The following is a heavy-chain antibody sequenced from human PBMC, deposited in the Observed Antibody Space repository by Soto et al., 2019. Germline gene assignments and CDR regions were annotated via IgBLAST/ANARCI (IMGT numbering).Heavy chain of an antibody. CDR2: IYYSGST. CDR3: ARDMPLERSGYSRYYYYYYMDV. Sequence: PSETLSLTCTVSGGSISSGGHYWSWIRQHPGKGLEWIGYIYYSGSTYYNPSLKSRVTISVDTSKNQFSLKLSSVTAEDTAVYYCARDMPLERSGYSRYYYYYYMDVWGKGTTVTVSS. CDR1: GGSISSGGHY. J-gene: IGHJ6*03. V-gene: IGHV4-31*03. D-gene: IGHD3-3*01.